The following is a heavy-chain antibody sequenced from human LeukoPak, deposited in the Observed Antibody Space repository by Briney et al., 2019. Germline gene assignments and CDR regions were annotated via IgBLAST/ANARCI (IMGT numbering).Heavy chain of an antibody. CDR1: GFTFSSYG. J-gene: IGHJ4*02. Sequence: PGGSLRLSCAASGFTFSSYGMHWVRQAPGKGLEWVAVISYDGSNKYYADSVKGRFTISRDNSKNTLYLQMNSLRAEDTAVYYCAKDGPIFGGSPALGENWGQGTLVTVSS. V-gene: IGHV3-30*18. CDR3: AKDGPIFGGSPALGEN. D-gene: IGHD3-3*01. CDR2: ISYDGSNK.